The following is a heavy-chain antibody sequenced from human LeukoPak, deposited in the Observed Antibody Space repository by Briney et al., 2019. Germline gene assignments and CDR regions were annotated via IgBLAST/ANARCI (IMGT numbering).Heavy chain of an antibody. CDR2: MNLNNGKT. J-gene: IGHJ5*02. CDR1: GSTFTCYD. D-gene: IGHD3-10*01. Sequence: SGYLSCKASGSTFTCYDINLVRHATAQGLELMGWMNLNNGKTGYGQKFQGRVTMTRNTSISTAYMELSSLGSEDTAVYYCARGLEALRWFGEYTSTFDPWGQGTLVTVSS. V-gene: IGHV1-8*01. CDR3: ARGLEALRWFGEYTSTFDP.